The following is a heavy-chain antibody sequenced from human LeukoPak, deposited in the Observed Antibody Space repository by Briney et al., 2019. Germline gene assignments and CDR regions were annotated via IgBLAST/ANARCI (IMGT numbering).Heavy chain of an antibody. V-gene: IGHV3-33*08. CDR1: GFTFSSYG. D-gene: IGHD3-22*01. CDR3: AREGDSSGYYGMDV. Sequence: AGSLRLSCAASGFTFSSYGMHWVRQAPGKGREWVAVIWYDGSNKYYADSVKGRFTISRDNSKNTLYLQMNSLRAEDTAVYYCAREGDSSGYYGMDVWGQGTTVTVSS. CDR2: IWYDGSNK. J-gene: IGHJ6*02.